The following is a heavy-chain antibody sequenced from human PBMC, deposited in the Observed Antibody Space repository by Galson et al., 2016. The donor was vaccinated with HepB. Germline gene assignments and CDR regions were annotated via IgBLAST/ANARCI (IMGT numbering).Heavy chain of an antibody. CDR1: GFTFSSHN. V-gene: IGHV3-21*01. CDR2: IGFSGRDR. D-gene: IGHD3-10*01. CDR3: ARLTSQSDVGGYFGY. J-gene: IGHJ4*02. Sequence: SLRLSCAASGFTFSSHNMNWVRQAPGKGLEWVSSIGFSGRDRYYADSVKGRFTISRDNAEDSLFLQMNSLRAEDTALYYCARLTSQSDVGGYFGYWGQGTLVTVSS.